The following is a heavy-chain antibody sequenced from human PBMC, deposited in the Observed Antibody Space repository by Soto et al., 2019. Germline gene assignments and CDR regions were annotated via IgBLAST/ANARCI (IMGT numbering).Heavy chain of an antibody. CDR1: GFTFDDYA. V-gene: IGHV3-9*01. Sequence: PGGSLRLSCAASGFTFDDYAMHWVRQAPGKGLEWVSGISWNSGSIGYADSMKGRFTISRDNAKNSLYLQMNSLRAEDTALYYCAKEMATILRGGNYYYYGMDVWGQGTTVTVSS. CDR2: ISWNSGSI. J-gene: IGHJ6*02. CDR3: AKEMATILRGGNYYYYGMDV. D-gene: IGHD5-12*01.